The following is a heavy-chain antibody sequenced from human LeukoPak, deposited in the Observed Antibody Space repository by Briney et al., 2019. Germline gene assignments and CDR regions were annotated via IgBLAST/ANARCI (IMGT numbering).Heavy chain of an antibody. D-gene: IGHD1-14*01. V-gene: IGHV4-61*02. CDR3: ARFGNPERYYFDY. J-gene: IGHJ4*02. CDR2: IYTSGST. Sequence: SETLSLTCTVSGGSISSGSYYWSWIRQPAGKGLEWIGRIYTSGSTNYNPSLKSRVTISVDTSKNQFSLKLSSVTAADTAVYYCARFGNPERYYFDYWGQGTLVTVSS. CDR1: GGSISSGSYY.